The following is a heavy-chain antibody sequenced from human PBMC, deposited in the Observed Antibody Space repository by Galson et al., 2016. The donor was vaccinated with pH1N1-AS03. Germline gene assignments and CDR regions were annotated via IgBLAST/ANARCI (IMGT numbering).Heavy chain of an antibody. CDR2: IIPVFGTT. D-gene: IGHD2-2*01. Sequence: SVKVSCKASGGSFSTYAITWVRQAPGQGLEWMGGIIPVFGTTSFAQKFQDRVSITADESTGTAFMELSSLRPEDTAVYYCAKGNYQLLNYYYYMDVWGKGTTVTVSS. J-gene: IGHJ6*03. CDR1: GGSFSTYA. CDR3: AKGNYQLLNYYYYMDV. V-gene: IGHV1-69*13.